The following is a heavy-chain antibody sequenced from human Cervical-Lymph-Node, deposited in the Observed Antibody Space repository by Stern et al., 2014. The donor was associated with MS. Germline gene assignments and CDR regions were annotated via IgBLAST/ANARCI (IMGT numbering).Heavy chain of an antibody. CDR1: GFTFSSYS. CDR2: ISHSGSDGTNII. Sequence: EVQLEESGGGLVEPGGSLRVSCATSGFTFSSYSMNWVRQAPGKGLEWISSISHSGSDGTNIIYYADSVKRRFTISRDNGNNSLSLQMNSLRGEDAAVYYCARDGRRDGHTLFDYWGQGTRVTVSS. J-gene: IGHJ4*02. D-gene: IGHD5-24*01. V-gene: IGHV3-21*01. CDR3: ARDGRRDGHTLFDY.